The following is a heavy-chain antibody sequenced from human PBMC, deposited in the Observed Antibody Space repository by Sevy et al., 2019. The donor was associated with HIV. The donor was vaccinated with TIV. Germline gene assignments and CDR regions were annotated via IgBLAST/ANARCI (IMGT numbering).Heavy chain of an antibody. CDR1: GYTFTSYG. J-gene: IGHJ4*02. D-gene: IGHD6-19*01. Sequence: ASVKVSCKASGYTFTSYGISWVRQAPGQGLEWMGWISAYNGNTNYAQKLQGRVTMTTDTSTSTAYMELRSLRSDDTAVYYCAIHSTWRSGWFHFDYLGQGTVVIVSS. CDR3: AIHSTWRSGWFHFDY. CDR2: ISAYNGNT. V-gene: IGHV1-18*01.